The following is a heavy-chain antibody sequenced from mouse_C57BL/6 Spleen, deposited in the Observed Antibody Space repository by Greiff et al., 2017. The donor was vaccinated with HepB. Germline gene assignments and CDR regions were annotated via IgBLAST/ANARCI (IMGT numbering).Heavy chain of an antibody. D-gene: IGHD2-3*01. J-gene: IGHJ3*01. CDR3: ARDGYYERFAY. V-gene: IGHV1-52*01. CDR2: IDPSDSET. CDR1: GYTFTSYW. Sequence: VQLQQPGAELVRPGSSVKLSCKASGYTFTSYWMHWVKQRPIQGLEWIGNIDPSDSETHYNQKFKDKATLTVDKSSSTAYMQLSSLTSEDSAVYYCARDGYYERFAYWGQGTLVTVSA.